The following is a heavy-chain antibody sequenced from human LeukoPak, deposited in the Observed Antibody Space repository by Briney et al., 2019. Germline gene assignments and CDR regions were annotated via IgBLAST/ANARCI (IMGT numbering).Heavy chain of an antibody. CDR1: GYTFTSYG. CDR3: ASSIAARQGFDY. V-gene: IGHV1-18*01. J-gene: IGHJ4*02. D-gene: IGHD6-6*01. Sequence: ASVKVSCKASGYTFTSYGIRWVRQAPGRGLEWMGWISAYNGNTNYAQKLQGRVTMTTDTSTSTAYMELRSLRSDDTAVYYCASSIAARQGFDYWGQGTLVTVSS. CDR2: ISAYNGNT.